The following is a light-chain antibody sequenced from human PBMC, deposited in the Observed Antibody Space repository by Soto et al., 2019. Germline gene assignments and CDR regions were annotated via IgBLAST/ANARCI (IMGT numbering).Light chain of an antibody. CDR2: KDT. CDR3: VAWDDSLRAWV. J-gene: IGLJ3*02. CDR1: SSNIGSRS. V-gene: IGLV1-47*01. Sequence: QSVLTQPPSASGTPGQRVTISCSGGSSNIGSRSVHWFQQLPGTAPKLLIYKDTQRPSGVPDRFSGSKSGTAASLAISGLRSDDEADYYCVAWDDSLRAWVFGGGTKLTVL.